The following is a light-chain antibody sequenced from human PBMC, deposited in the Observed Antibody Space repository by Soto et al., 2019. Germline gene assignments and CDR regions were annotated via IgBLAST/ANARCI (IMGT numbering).Light chain of an antibody. J-gene: IGKJ5*01. CDR2: GAS. V-gene: IGKV3-15*01. CDR1: QSFSSN. CDR3: QQYYNWPPIN. Sequence: IVMTQSPATLSVSPGERATLSCRASQSFSSNLAWYQQKPGQAPRLLIYGASTRATGIPARFSGSGSGTEFTLTISSLQSEDFAVYYCQQYYNWPPINFGQGTRLEI.